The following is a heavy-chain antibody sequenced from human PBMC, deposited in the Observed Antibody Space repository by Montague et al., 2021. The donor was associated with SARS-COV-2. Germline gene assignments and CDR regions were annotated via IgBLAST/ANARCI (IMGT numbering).Heavy chain of an antibody. Sequence: SETLSLTCAVYGGSFSNYYWSWIRQPPGKGLEWIGYIYYSGSTNYNPSLKSRVTISLDTSKNQFSLKLNSVTAADTAVYYCARGSYGLDAFDIWGQGTVVTVSS. CDR3: ARGSYGLDAFDI. CDR2: IYYSGST. J-gene: IGHJ3*02. V-gene: IGHV4-59*01. D-gene: IGHD5-18*01. CDR1: GGSFSNYY.